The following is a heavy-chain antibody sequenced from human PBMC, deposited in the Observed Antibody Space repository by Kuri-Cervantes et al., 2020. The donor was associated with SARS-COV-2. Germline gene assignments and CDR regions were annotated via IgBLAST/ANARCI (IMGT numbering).Heavy chain of an antibody. CDR1: GGTFSNFA. CDR3: AQTIPARRRSPGDFYLYYMDV. D-gene: IGHD6-6*01. CDR2: IIPVFGTT. Sequence: SGKVSCKASGGTFSNFAISWVRQAPGQGLEWMGGIIPVFGTTNNAQRLQGRVTISADEARSTVYMELSSLTFEDTAICYCAQTIPARRRSPGDFYLYYMDVWGKGTSVTVSS. V-gene: IGHV1-69*13. J-gene: IGHJ6*03.